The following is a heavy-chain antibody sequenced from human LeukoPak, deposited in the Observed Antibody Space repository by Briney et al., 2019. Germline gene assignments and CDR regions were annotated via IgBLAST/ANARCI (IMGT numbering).Heavy chain of an antibody. CDR3: ARAGNYYFDL. V-gene: IGHV3-74*01. Sequence: GGSLRLSCAASGFTFGSSWMHWVRQGPGKGLVWVARMNADGRTINYADSVKGRFTISRDNAKNTLYLQMNSLRTEDAAVYYCARAGNYYFDLWGRGTQVTVSS. D-gene: IGHD1-7*01. J-gene: IGHJ2*01. CDR1: GFTFGSSW. CDR2: MNADGRTI.